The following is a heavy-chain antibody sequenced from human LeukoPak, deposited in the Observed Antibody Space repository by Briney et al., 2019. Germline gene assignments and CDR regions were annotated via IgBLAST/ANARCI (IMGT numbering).Heavy chain of an antibody. CDR3: ARDFFHGHCGGLSCFLLDY. Sequence: VASVKVSCKASGYTFTSYGISWVRQAPGQGLEWMGWISAYNGNTNYAQKLLGRVTMTTDTSTSTAYMELRSLRSDDTAVYYCARDFFHGHCGGLSCFLLDYWGQGSLVTVSS. J-gene: IGHJ4*02. CDR2: ISAYNGNT. D-gene: IGHD2-15*01. V-gene: IGHV1-18*01. CDR1: GYTFTSYG.